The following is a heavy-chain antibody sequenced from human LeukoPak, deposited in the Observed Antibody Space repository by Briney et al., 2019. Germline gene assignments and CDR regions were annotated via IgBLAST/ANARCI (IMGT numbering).Heavy chain of an antibody. J-gene: IGHJ4*02. CDR1: GLTVSSNY. Sequence: AGGSLRLSCAASGLTVSSNYMSWVRQAPGKGLEWGSLINSGGSTYYADSVKGRFTISRDNSKNTLFLQMNRLRAEDTAVYYCAREKLGHSSGWALFACWGQGILVTVSS. CDR2: INSGGST. D-gene: IGHD6-19*01. V-gene: IGHV3-66*01. CDR3: AREKLGHSSGWALFAC.